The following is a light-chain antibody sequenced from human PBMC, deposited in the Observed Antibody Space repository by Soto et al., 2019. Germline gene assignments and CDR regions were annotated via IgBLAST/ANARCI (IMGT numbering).Light chain of an antibody. CDR2: DVS. J-gene: IGLJ2*01. CDR3: SSYTSRSPLDVL. Sequence: QSALTQPASVSGSPGQSITISCTGTSSDVGGYNYVSWYQQHPGKAPKLMIYDVSNRPSGVSNRFSGSKSGNPASLIISGLQAEDAADYYCSSYTSRSPLDVLFGGGTKLTVL. CDR1: SSDVGGYNY. V-gene: IGLV2-14*01.